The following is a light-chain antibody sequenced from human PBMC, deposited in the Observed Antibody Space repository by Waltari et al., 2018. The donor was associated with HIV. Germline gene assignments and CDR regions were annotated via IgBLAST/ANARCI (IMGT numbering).Light chain of an antibody. V-gene: IGKV1-39*01. CDR3: QQTHSAPWT. CDR2: SAS. J-gene: IGKJ1*01. CDR1: QTICKF. Sequence: DIQMTQFPSSLSASVGDRVTVSCRTNQTICKFLNWYQHKAGEAPNLLISSASNLHGGVPSRFGGGGSGTDFALTITTLQPEDFAVYYCQQTHSAPWTFGQGT.